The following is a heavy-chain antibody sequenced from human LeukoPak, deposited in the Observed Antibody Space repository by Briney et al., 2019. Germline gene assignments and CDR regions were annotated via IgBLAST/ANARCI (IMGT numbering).Heavy chain of an antibody. Sequence: GASVKVSCKASGSTFSRYDINWVRQATGQALEWMGWMNTNSGDTGYTPRSQGRVTMTRDTSISTAYMELSRLRSEDTAVYYCARGPYGTGSHFDFWGQGTLVTVSS. D-gene: IGHD3-10*01. CDR2: MNTNSGDT. V-gene: IGHV1-8*02. CDR1: GSTFSRYD. CDR3: ARGPYGTGSHFDF. J-gene: IGHJ4*02.